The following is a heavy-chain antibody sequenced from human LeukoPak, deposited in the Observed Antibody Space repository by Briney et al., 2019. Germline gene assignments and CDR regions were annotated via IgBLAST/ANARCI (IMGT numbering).Heavy chain of an antibody. CDR2: ISSTSSAI. Sequence: PGGSLRLSCAASGFTFSSYSINWVRQAAGKGLEWVSYISSTSSAIYYADSVKGRFTISRDNAKNSLYLQMNSLRAEDTAVYYCARVIGSYGDSAYWGQGTLVTVSS. J-gene: IGHJ4*02. V-gene: IGHV3-48*04. CDR1: GFTFSSYS. D-gene: IGHD3-16*01. CDR3: ARVIGSYGDSAY.